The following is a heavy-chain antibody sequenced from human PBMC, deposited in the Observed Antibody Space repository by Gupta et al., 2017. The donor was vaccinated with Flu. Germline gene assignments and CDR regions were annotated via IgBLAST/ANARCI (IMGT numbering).Heavy chain of an antibody. CDR3: ARGVERLYYYGSGSYGELDY. Sequence: QVQLVQSGAEVKKPGASVKVSCKASGYTFTSYAMHWVRQAPGQRLEWMGWINAGNGNTKYSQKFQGRVTITRDTSASTAYMELSSLRSEDTAVYYCARGVERLYYYGSGSYGELDYWGQGTLVTVSS. J-gene: IGHJ4*02. V-gene: IGHV1-3*01. D-gene: IGHD3-10*01. CDR2: INAGNGNT. CDR1: GYTFTSYA.